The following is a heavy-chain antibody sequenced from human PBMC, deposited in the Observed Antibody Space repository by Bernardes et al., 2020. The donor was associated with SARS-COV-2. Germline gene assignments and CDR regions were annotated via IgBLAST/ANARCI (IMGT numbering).Heavy chain of an antibody. CDR1: GFSLSRYW. J-gene: IGHJ6*02. CDR3: AREGETRNYYYYGMDV. CDR2: IKEDGSEK. D-gene: IGHD3-16*01. Sequence: GGSLRLSCEASGFSLSRYWMSWVRQAPGKGLEWVANIKEDGSEKNYVDSVKGRFTISRDNAKNLLYLHMSSLRAEDTAVYYCAREGETRNYYYYGMDVWGQGTTVTVSS. V-gene: IGHV3-7*01.